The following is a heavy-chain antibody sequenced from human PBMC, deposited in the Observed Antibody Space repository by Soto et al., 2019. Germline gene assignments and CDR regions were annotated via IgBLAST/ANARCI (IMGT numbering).Heavy chain of an antibody. CDR3: ARPFDTSGWYDH. Sequence: EVQLVQSGAEVKKPGESLKISCKGSGYSFTTYWISWVRQMPGNGLECMGIIYPGDSDTRYSPSFQGQVTISADKSINTAYLQWSSLKASDSAIYYCARPFDTSGWYDHWGQGTLVTVSS. CDR1: GYSFTTYW. D-gene: IGHD6-19*01. J-gene: IGHJ5*02. CDR2: IYPGDSDT. V-gene: IGHV5-51*01.